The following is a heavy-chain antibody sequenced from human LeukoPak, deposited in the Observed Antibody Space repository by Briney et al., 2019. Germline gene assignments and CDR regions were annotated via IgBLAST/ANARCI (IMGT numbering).Heavy chain of an antibody. V-gene: IGHV5-51*01. D-gene: IGHD1-26*01. Sequence: GESLKISCKASGYTFTNYWIGWVRQMPGKGLEWIGTIYPGDSDVRYSPSFQGQVTISADKSISTAYLQWSSLKASDTAMYYCAIQWGSGGYDYWGQGTLVTVSS. J-gene: IGHJ4*02. CDR2: IYPGDSDV. CDR1: GYTFTNYW. CDR3: AIQWGSGGYDY.